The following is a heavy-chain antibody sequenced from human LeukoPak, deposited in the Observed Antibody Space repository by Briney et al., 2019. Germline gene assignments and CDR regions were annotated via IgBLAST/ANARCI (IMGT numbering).Heavy chain of an antibody. Sequence: PGGSLRLSCAASGFTVDSNYLSWVRQAPGKGLEWVSAISGSGGSTYYADSVKGRFTISRDNSKNTLYLQMNSLRAEDTAVYYCAKGDGYKPLGGIFDYWGQGTLVTVSS. J-gene: IGHJ4*02. V-gene: IGHV3-23*01. CDR1: GFTVDSNY. D-gene: IGHD5-24*01. CDR2: ISGSGGST. CDR3: AKGDGYKPLGGIFDY.